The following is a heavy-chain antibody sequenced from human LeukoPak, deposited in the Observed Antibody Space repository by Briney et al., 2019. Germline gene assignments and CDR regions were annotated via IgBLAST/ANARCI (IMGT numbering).Heavy chain of an antibody. CDR2: IIWNTGRV. V-gene: IGHV3-9*01. CDR3: AKHGGSGWTAHYSYGLDV. J-gene: IGHJ6*02. Sequence: GGSLRLSCAASGFTFDDYAMHWVRPAPGKGLEWVSGIIWNTGRVGYADSVKGRFTISTDNAKNSLYLQMNSLRVEDTAFYYCAKHGGSGWTAHYSYGLDVWGQGTTVTVSS. CDR1: GFTFDDYA. D-gene: IGHD6-19*01.